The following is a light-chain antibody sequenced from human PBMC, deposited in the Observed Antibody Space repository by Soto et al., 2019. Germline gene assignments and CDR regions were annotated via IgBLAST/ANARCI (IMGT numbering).Light chain of an antibody. J-gene: IGKJ2*01. Sequence: DIQMTQSPSSLSASVGDRVTITCRASQGIAKYVAWFQQKAGKAPKSLIYATSRLQSGVPSKFSGSVSGTDFTLTISRLQPEDFATYYCQQYDSWPRTFGQGTKLEIK. CDR3: QQYDSWPRT. V-gene: IGKV1-16*02. CDR2: ATS. CDR1: QGIAKY.